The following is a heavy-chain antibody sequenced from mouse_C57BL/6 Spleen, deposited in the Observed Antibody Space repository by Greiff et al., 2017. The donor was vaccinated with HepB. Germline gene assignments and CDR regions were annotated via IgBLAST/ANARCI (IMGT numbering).Heavy chain of an antibody. CDR3: ARRGDDYLDY. J-gene: IGHJ2*01. Sequence: VQRVESGAELVRPGTSVKVSCKASGYAFTNYLIEWVKQRPGQGLEWIGVINPGSGGTNYNEKFKGKATLTADKSSSTAYMQLSSLTSEDSAVYFCARRGDDYLDYWGQGTTLTVSS. V-gene: IGHV1-54*01. CDR1: GYAFTNYL. D-gene: IGHD2-3*01. CDR2: INPGSGGT.